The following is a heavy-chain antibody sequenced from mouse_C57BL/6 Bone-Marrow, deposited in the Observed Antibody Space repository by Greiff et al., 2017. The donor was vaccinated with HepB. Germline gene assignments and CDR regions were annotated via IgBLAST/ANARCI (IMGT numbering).Heavy chain of an antibody. V-gene: IGHV7-3*01. J-gene: IGHJ2*01. CDR1: GFTFTAYY. CDR2: IRNKANGYTT. D-gene: IGHD2-1*01. Sequence: EVQLVESGGGLVQPGGSLSLSCAASGFTFTAYYMSWVRQPPGKALEWLGFIRNKANGYTTEYSASVKGRFTISRDNSQSILYLQMNALRAEDSATYYCARYTPYGNLFDDWGQGTTLTVAS. CDR3: ARYTPYGNLFDD.